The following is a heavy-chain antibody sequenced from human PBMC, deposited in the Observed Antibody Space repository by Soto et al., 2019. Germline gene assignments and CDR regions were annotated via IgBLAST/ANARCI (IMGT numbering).Heavy chain of an antibody. D-gene: IGHD2-8*01. CDR3: ARESGFNCTNGVCYGSNAFDI. J-gene: IGHJ3*02. CDR2: ISSSGSTI. V-gene: IGHV3-11*01. CDR1: GFTFSDYY. Sequence: QVQLVESGGGLVKPGGSLRLSCAASGFTFSDYYMSWIRQAPGKGLEWVSYISSSGSTIYYADSVKGRFTISRDNAKKSLYLQMNSLRAEDTAVYYCARESGFNCTNGVCYGSNAFDIWGQGTMVTVSS.